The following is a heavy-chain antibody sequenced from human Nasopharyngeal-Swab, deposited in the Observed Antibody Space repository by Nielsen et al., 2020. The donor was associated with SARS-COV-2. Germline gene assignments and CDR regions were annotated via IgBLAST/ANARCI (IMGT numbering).Heavy chain of an antibody. D-gene: IGHD3-3*01. CDR1: GFTLSSYE. J-gene: IGHJ6*02. CDR3: ATDPLTYYDIWSCPRPLEEPYGLDF. CDR2: ISSTGSTI. V-gene: IGHV3-48*03. Sequence: GGSLRLSCAASGFTLSSYEMNWVRQAPGKGLEWISYISSTGSTIYNADSVKGRFTVSRDNAKNSLSLQMNSLRAEDTAIYYCATDPLTYYDIWSCPRPLEEPYGLDFWCPATTVTVSS.